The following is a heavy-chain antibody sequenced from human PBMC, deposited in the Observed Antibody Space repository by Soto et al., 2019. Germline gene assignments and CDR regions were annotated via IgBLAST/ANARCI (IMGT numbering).Heavy chain of an antibody. J-gene: IGHJ4*02. CDR1: GFSLSASGVG. CDR3: VHRRKERSSGYFYEG. CDR2: IYWDDDK. D-gene: IGHD3-22*01. V-gene: IGHV2-5*02. Sequence: ESGPTLVNPTQTLTLTCTFSGFSLSASGVGVGWIRQPPRKALEWLALIYWDDDKRYSPSLKNRLSIFKDSSKNQVVLTMTNVDPVDTATYYCVHRRKERSSGYFYEGWGQGTLVTVSS.